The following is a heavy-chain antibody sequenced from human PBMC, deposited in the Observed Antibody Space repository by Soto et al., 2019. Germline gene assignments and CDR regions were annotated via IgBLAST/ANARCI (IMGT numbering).Heavy chain of an antibody. Sequence: SETLSLTCTVSGGSISSGDYYWSWIPHPPGKGLEWIGYIYYSGSTYYNPSLKSRVTISVDTSKNPSSMKLSSVTAADTAVYYCARDKGWHYYNYYYGMDVWGQGNTVT. CDR3: ARDKGWHYYNYYYGMDV. J-gene: IGHJ6*02. CDR2: IYYSGST. CDR1: GGSISSGDYY. D-gene: IGHD1-7*01. V-gene: IGHV4-30-4*01.